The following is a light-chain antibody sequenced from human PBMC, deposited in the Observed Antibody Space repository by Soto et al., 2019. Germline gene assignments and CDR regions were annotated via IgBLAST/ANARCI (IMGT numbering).Light chain of an antibody. J-gene: IGKJ1*01. CDR3: QQYDDWFRT. V-gene: IGKV3-15*01. CDR2: GAS. CDR1: QSVSTN. Sequence: VVMTQSPATLSVSAGESVTLSCRASQSVSTNLAWYQQKPGQAPRLLIYGASARAAGISDRFSGSGSGTEFTLTISRLQSEDFAVYYCQQYDDWFRTFGQGTKVDIK.